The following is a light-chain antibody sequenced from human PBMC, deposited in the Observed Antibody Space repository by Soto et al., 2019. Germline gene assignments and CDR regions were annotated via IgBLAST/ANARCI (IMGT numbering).Light chain of an antibody. Sequence: AIQMTQSPSSLSASVGDRVTLTCRASQAIGKDLGWYQQKPGEAPKLLIFEASTVQTGVPSRFSGSGSGTDFTLTISSLLPEDFATYFCLQDYNYPRTFGQGTTVALK. CDR2: EAS. V-gene: IGKV1-6*01. J-gene: IGKJ1*01. CDR1: QAIGKD. CDR3: LQDYNYPRT.